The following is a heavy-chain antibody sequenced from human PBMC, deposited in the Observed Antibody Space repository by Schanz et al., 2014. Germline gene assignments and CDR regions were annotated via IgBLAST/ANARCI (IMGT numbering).Heavy chain of an antibody. CDR3: VRDTDYHFDY. V-gene: IGHV3-74*01. CDR2: TSHDGSFT. D-gene: IGHD4-17*01. J-gene: IGHJ4*02. Sequence: VHLVESGGGVVQPGGSLRLSCAASGFTFSDSWMHWVRQAPGKGLVWVSRTSHDGSFTTFADSVKGRFTISRDNAKNAMYLQMNSMRAEDTAVYYCVRDTDYHFDYWGQGTLVTVSS. CDR1: GFTFSDSW.